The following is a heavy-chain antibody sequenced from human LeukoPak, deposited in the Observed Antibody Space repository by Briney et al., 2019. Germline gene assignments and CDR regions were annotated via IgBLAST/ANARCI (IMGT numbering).Heavy chain of an antibody. V-gene: IGHV4-31*03. CDR2: IYYSGIP. D-gene: IGHD4-23*01. J-gene: IGHJ2*01. CDR1: GGSISSGGYY. CDR3: ARDGGNPYWYFDL. Sequence: SETLSLTCFVSGGSISSGGYYWSWIRQYPGTGLEWIGYIYYSGIPFYNPSLKSRVTISMDTSENQFSLKLISMTAADAAVYYCARDGGNPYWYFDLWGRGTLVTVSS.